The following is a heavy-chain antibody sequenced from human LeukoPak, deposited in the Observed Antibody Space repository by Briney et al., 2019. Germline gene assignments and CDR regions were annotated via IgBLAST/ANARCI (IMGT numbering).Heavy chain of an antibody. J-gene: IGHJ3*02. CDR2: IYTSGST. Sequence: PSETLSLTCTVSGGSISSYYWSWIRQPAGKGLEWIGRIYTSGSTNYNPSLKSRVTISVDTSKNQFSLKLSSVTAADTAVYYCASSIVVVPAAHAFDIWGQGTMVTVSS. V-gene: IGHV4-4*07. CDR1: GGSISSYY. D-gene: IGHD2-2*01. CDR3: ASSIVVVPAAHAFDI.